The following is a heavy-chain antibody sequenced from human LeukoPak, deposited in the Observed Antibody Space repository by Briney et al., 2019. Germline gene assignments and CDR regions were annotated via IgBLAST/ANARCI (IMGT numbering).Heavy chain of an antibody. CDR3: ARDFTMPTVTTFYYYYYMDV. D-gene: IGHD4-17*01. V-gene: IGHV3-48*01. Sequence: GGSLRLSCAASGFTFSSYSMNWVRQAPGKGLEWVSYISSSSSTIYYADSVKGRFTISRDNAKNSLYLQMNSLRAEDTAVYYCARDFTMPTVTTFYYYYYMDVWGKGTTVTVSS. J-gene: IGHJ6*03. CDR1: GFTFSSYS. CDR2: ISSSSSTI.